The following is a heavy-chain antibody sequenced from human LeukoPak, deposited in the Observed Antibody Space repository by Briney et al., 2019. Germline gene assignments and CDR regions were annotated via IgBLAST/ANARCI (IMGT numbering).Heavy chain of an antibody. D-gene: IGHD3-3*01. CDR1: GFTVSFNY. V-gene: IGHV3-66*02. J-gene: IGHJ6*03. CDR2: IYSGGSV. CDR3: ARGEDLDFWSGSPMDV. Sequence: GGSLRLSCAASGFTVSFNYMGWVRQAPGKGLEWVSVIYSGGSVYYADSVKGRFTISRDNSKNTLYLQMNSLRAEDTAVYYCARGEDLDFWSGSPMDVWGKGTTVTVSS.